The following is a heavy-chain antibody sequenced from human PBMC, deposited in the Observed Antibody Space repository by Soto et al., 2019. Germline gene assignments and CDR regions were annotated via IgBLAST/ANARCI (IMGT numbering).Heavy chain of an antibody. CDR1: GFSLTARPVG. J-gene: IGHJ4*02. V-gene: IGHV2-5*02. Sequence: QITLKESGPTRVKPTQTLTLTCTFSGFSLTARPVGVGWIRQPPGKALEGLGIIYWDDDKRYSPSLKSRLTITQXXPXNXXVLTMSHLHPLDTANYYSAPTADLNGTWNGGYFDVWGQGALVTVSS. CDR3: APTADLNGTWNGGYFDV. D-gene: IGHD1-1*01. CDR2: IYWDDDK.